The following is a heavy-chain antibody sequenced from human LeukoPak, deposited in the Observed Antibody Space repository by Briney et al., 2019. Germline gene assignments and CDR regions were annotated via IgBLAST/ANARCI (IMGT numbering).Heavy chain of an antibody. J-gene: IGHJ4*02. CDR3: AAASSSRRGDY. CDR1: GFTFTSSA. Sequence: SVKVSCKASGFTFTSSAMQWVRQARGQRLEWIGWIVVGSGNTNYARKFQERVTITRDMSTSTAYMELSSLRSEATAVYYCAAASSSRRGDYWGQGTHVTVSS. V-gene: IGHV1-58*02. CDR2: IVVGSGNT. D-gene: IGHD6-13*01.